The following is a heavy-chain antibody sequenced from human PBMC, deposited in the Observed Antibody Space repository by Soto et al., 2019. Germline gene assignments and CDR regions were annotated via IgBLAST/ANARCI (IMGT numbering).Heavy chain of an antibody. CDR3: AKSKGGSISLDIYYNYYYGMDV. J-gene: IGHJ6*02. V-gene: IGHV1-69*01. D-gene: IGHD2-15*01. CDR2: IIPIFGTS. CDR1: GGTFSSYA. Sequence: QVQLVQSGAEVKKPGSSVKVSCQAPGGTFSSYAISWVRQAPGQGLEWMGGIIPIFGTSNYAQKFQGRVTITADESSSTGYMNLSSLRSEDTAVYYCAKSKGGSISLDIYYNYYYGMDVWGQVTTVTVSS.